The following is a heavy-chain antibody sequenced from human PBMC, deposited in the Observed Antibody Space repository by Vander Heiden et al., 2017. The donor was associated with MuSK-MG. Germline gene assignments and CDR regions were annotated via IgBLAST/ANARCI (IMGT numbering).Heavy chain of an antibody. CDR2: IYHSGST. D-gene: IGHD3-22*01. CDR1: GYSIRSGYY. V-gene: IGHV4-38-2*02. CDR3: ARITMIVVVIGDDAFDI. Sequence: QVQLQESGPGLVKPSETLSLTCTVSGYSIRSGYYWGWIRQPPGKGLEWIGSIYHSGSTYYNPSLKSRVTISVDTSKNQFSLKLSSVTAADTAVYYCARITMIVVVIGDDAFDIWGQGTMVTVSS. J-gene: IGHJ3*02.